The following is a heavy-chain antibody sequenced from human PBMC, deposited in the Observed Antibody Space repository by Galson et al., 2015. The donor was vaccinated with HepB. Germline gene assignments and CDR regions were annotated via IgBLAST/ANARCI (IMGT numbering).Heavy chain of an antibody. Sequence: SVKVSCKASGGTFSSHTFSWVRQAPGQGPEWMGGIIPIFGSGNYAQKSQGRVTITADESKSTIYVELSSLRSEDTAVYYCARQYDTSGYYAYWGQGTLVTVSS. CDR1: GGTFSSHT. D-gene: IGHD3-22*01. V-gene: IGHV1-69*13. CDR3: ARQYDTSGYYAY. J-gene: IGHJ4*02. CDR2: IIPIFGSG.